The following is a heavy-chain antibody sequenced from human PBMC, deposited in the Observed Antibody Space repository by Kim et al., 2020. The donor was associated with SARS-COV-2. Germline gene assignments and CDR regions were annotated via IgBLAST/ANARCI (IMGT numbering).Heavy chain of an antibody. CDR1: GFTFSSYG. V-gene: IGHV3-33*06. J-gene: IGHJ4*02. CDR2: IWYDGSNK. D-gene: IGHD3-10*01. CDR3: AKSLVRGVIGNAFDY. Sequence: GGSLRLSCAASGFTFSSYGMHWVRQAPGKGLEWVAVIWYDGSNKYYADSVKGRFTISRDNSKNTLYLQMNSLRAEDTAVYYCAKSLVRGVIGNAFDYWGQGTLVTVSS.